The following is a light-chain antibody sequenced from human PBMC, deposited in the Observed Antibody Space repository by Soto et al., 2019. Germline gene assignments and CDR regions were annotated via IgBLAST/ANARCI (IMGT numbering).Light chain of an antibody. V-gene: IGKV3-15*01. Sequence: EIVMTQSPATLSVSPGERATLSCRASQSISSSYLAWYQQKPGQDPRLLIYGASTRATGIPARFSGSGSGTEFTLTISNLQSEDFAVYYCQQYYNWPPLTFGGGTKVEIK. CDR3: QQYYNWPPLT. J-gene: IGKJ4*01. CDR2: GAS. CDR1: QSISSSY.